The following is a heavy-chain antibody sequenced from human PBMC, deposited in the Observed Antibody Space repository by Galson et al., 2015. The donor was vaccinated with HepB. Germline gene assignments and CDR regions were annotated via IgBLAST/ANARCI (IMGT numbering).Heavy chain of an antibody. CDR3: AKDPWKQQLVPDY. J-gene: IGHJ4*02. V-gene: IGHV3-30*18. D-gene: IGHD6-13*01. CDR2: ISYDGSNK. Sequence: SLRLSCAASGFTFSSYGMHWVRQASGKGLEWVAVISYDGSNKYYADSVKGRFTISRDNSKNTLYLQMNSLRAEDTAVYYCAKDPWKQQLVPDYWGQGTLVTVSS. CDR1: GFTFSSYG.